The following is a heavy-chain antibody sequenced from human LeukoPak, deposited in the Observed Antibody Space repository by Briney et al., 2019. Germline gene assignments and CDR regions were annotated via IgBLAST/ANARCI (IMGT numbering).Heavy chain of an antibody. D-gene: IGHD2-15*01. J-gene: IGHJ5*02. CDR1: GVSISSGGYS. Sequence: PSQTLSLTCAVSGVSISSGGYSWSWIRQPPGKGLEWIGYIYHSGSTYYNPSLKSRVTISVDRSKTQFSLKLSSVTAADTAVYYCARGISYCSGGSCYSVPAVDWFDPWGQGTLVTVSS. V-gene: IGHV4-30-2*01. CDR3: ARGISYCSGGSCYSVPAVDWFDP. CDR2: IYHSGST.